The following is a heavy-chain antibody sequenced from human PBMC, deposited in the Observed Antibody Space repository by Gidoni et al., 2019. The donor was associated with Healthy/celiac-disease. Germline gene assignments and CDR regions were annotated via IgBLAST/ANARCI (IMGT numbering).Heavy chain of an antibody. CDR1: GYTFTSYY. CDR3: ARDGYSSSWYWDNWFDP. J-gene: IGHJ5*02. CDR2: INPSGGST. D-gene: IGHD6-13*01. Sequence: QVQLVQSGAEVKKPGASVRVSCKASGYTFTSYYMHWVRQAPGQGLEWMGIINPSGGSTSYAQKFQGRVNMTRDTSTITVYMELSSLRSEDTAVYYCARDGYSSSWYWDNWFDPWGQGTLVTVSS. V-gene: IGHV1-46*01.